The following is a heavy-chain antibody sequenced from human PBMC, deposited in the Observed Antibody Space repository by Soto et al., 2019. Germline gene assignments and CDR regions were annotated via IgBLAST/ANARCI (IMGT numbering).Heavy chain of an antibody. CDR2: ISSSSSFT. CDR1: GFTFSDYY. CDR3: ARDRIDDSSGYYWPGGYYYYYGMDV. J-gene: IGHJ6*02. Sequence: PGGSLRLSCAASGFTFSDYYMSWIRQAPGKGLEWVSYISSSSSFTNYADSVKGRFTISRDNAKNSLYLQMDSLRAEDTAVYYCARDRIDDSSGYYWPGGYYYYYGMDVWGQGTTVTVSS. V-gene: IGHV3-11*06. D-gene: IGHD3-22*01.